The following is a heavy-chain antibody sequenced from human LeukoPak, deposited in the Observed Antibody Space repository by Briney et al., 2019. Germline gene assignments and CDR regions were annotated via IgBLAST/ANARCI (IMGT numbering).Heavy chain of an antibody. Sequence: PSQTLSLTCTVSGGSISSGDYYWSWIRQPPGKGLEWIGYIYYSGSNYYNPSLKSRVTISVDTSKNQFSLKLSSVTAADTAVYYCARGRVGRDYFDYWGQGTLVTVSS. J-gene: IGHJ4*02. V-gene: IGHV4-30-4*08. D-gene: IGHD1-26*01. CDR3: ARGRVGRDYFDY. CDR2: IYYSGSN. CDR1: GGSISSGDYY.